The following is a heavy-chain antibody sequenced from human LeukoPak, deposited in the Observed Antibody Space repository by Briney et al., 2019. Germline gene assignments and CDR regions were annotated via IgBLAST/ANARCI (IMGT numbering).Heavy chain of an antibody. Sequence: SETLSLTCTVSGGSISSYYWSWIRQPPGKGLEWIGYIYYSGSTNYNPSLKSRVTISVDTSKNQFSLKLSSVTAADTAVYYCARSWSGTNYYYGMDVWGQGTTVTVSS. V-gene: IGHV4-59*01. CDR3: ARSWSGTNYYYGMDV. CDR2: IYYSGST. D-gene: IGHD3-3*01. J-gene: IGHJ6*02. CDR1: GGSISSYY.